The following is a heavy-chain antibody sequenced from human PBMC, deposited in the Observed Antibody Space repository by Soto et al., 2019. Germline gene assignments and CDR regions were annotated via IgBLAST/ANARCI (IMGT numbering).Heavy chain of an antibody. J-gene: IGHJ6*02. CDR3: ARDRIAAGTYYYYGMDV. D-gene: IGHD6-13*01. V-gene: IGHV3-21*01. CDR1: GFTFSSYS. CDR2: ISSSSSYI. Sequence: EVQLVESGGGLVKPGESLRLSCAASGFTFSSYSMNWVRQAPGKGLEWVSSISSSSSYIYYADSVKGRFTISRDNAKNSLYLQMNSLRAEDTAVYYCARDRIAAGTYYYYGMDVWGQGTTVTVSS.